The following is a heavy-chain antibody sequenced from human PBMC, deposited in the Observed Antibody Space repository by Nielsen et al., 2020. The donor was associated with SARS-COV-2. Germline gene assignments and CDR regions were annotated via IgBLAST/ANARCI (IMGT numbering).Heavy chain of an antibody. V-gene: IGHV4-34*01. CDR3: ARESVTGTDAFDI. CDR2: ISPGGSP. D-gene: IGHD6-19*01. J-gene: IGHJ3*02. CDR1: GGSFSGYY. Sequence: SETLSLTCPVYGGSFSGYYWTWIRQPPGKGLEWIGEISPGGSPTYYPSLKSRVTISLDTSRNQFSLKLSSVTAADTAVYYCARESVTGTDAFDIWGQGTVVTVSS.